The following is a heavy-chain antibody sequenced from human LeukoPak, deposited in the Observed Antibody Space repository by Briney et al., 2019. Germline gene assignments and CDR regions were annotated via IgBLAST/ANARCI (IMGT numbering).Heavy chain of an antibody. CDR1: SGSISNYF. D-gene: IGHD1-26*01. V-gene: IGHV4-4*07. CDR2: IYTNGST. CDR3: ARYNGSFYGYWYFGL. J-gene: IGHJ2*01. Sequence: KSSETLSLTCTVSSGSISNYFWSWIRQPAGKGLEGLGHIYTNGSTNYNTSLKSRLTMSLDTSKKQFSLKLSSVTAADTAVYYCARYNGSFYGYWYFGLWGRGTLVTVSS.